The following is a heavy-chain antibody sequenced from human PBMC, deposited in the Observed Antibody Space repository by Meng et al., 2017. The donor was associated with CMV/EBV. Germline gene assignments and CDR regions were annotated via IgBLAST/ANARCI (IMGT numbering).Heavy chain of an antibody. V-gene: IGHV3-30*02. CDR2: IRYVGSNK. J-gene: IGHJ4*02. Sequence: GGSLRLSCAASGFTFSSYGMHWVRQAPGKGLEWVAFIRYVGSNKYYADSVKGRFTISRDNSKNTLYLQMNSLRAEDTAVYYWAKDGGHIAAGGYFDSWGQGTLVTVSS. CDR3: AKDGGHIAAGGYFDS. CDR1: GFTFSSYG. D-gene: IGHD3-16*02.